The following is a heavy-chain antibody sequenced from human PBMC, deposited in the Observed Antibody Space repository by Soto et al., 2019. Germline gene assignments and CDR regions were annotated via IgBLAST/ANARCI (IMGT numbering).Heavy chain of an antibody. J-gene: IGHJ5*02. CDR2: IYYTGTT. D-gene: IGHD1-26*01. Sequence: PSETLSLTCTVSGGSISNANYYWSWIRHHPGKGLEWIGYIYYTGTTYYSPSLESRVAISVDTSQNQFSLKLGAVTAADTAVYFCARQPISRCVDRSCPAWFAPWGQGPLVTAPS. V-gene: IGHV4-31*03. CDR3: ARQPISRCVDRSCPAWFAP. CDR1: GGSISNANYY.